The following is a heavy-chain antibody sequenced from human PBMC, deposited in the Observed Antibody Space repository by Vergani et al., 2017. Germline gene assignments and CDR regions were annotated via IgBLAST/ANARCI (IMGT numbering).Heavy chain of an antibody. CDR3: TTSKRFLEWLPAIRLDY. V-gene: IGHV3-15*01. CDR2: IKSKTDGGTT. Sequence: EVQLVESGGGLVKPGGSLRLSCAASGFTFSNAWMSWVRQAPGKGLEWVGRIKSKTDGGTTDYAAPVKGRFTISRDDSKNTLYLQMNSLKTEDTAVYYCTTSKRFLEWLPAIRLDYWGQGTLVTVSS. J-gene: IGHJ4*02. CDR1: GFTFSNAW. D-gene: IGHD3-3*01.